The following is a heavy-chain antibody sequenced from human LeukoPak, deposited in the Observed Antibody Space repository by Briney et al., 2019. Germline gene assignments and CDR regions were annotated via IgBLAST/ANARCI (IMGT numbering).Heavy chain of an antibody. CDR3: SRSLDY. J-gene: IGHJ4*02. V-gene: IGHV3-7*01. CDR2: IKQDGSEQ. CDR1: GFPFSGYW. Sequence: PGGSLRLSCVASGFPFSGYWMDWVRQAPGKGMEWVANIKQDGSEQFYADSVKGRFTISRDNAKNSLYLEMKSLRAEDTAVYYCSRSLDYWGRGALVTVSS.